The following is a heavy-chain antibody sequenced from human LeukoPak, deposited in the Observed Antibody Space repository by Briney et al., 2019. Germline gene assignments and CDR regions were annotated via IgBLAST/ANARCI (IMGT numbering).Heavy chain of an antibody. V-gene: IGHV4-59*08. CDR1: GGSISSYY. Sequence: PSETLSLTCTVSGGSISSYYWSWIRQPPGKGLEWIGYIYYSGSTNYNPSPKSRVTISVDTSKNQFSLKLSSVTAADTAVYYCASLGLPSPYFDYWGQGTLVTVSS. CDR2: IYYSGST. J-gene: IGHJ4*02. CDR3: ASLGLPSPYFDY. D-gene: IGHD1-26*01.